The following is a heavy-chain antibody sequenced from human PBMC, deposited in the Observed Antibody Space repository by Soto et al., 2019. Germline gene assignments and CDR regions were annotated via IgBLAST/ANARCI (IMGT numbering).Heavy chain of an antibody. CDR2: IYYTGNT. V-gene: IGHV4-31*03. CDR1: GSSVSSGSYY. D-gene: IGHD3-3*01. J-gene: IGHJ5*02. CDR3: ARDPRSAYYHDP. Sequence: QVQLQESGPGLVKPSQTLSLTCTVSGSSVSSGSYYWSWIRQHPGRGLEWIGYIYYTGNTYYNPSLKSRLAISVDTSKNQFSLKLTSVTAADTAVYYCARDPRSAYYHDPWGQGTLVTVSS.